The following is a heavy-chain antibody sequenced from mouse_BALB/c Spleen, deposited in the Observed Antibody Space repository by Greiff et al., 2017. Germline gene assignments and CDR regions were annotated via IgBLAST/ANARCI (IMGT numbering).Heavy chain of an antibody. CDR1: GFTFTDYY. J-gene: IGHJ3*01. CDR2: IRNKANGYTT. Sequence: VQLQQSGGGLVQPGGSLRLSCATSGFTFTDYYMSWVRQPPGKALEWLVFIRNKANGYTTEYSASVKGRFTISRDNSQSILYLQMNTLRAEDSATYYCARGSFAYWGQGTLVTVSA. CDR3: ARGSFAY. V-gene: IGHV7-3*02.